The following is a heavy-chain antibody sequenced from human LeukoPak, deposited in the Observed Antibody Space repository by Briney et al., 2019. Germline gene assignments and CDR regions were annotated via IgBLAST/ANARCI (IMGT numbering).Heavy chain of an antibody. CDR3: VRESIAAAGTFDY. V-gene: IGHV3-53*01. D-gene: IGHD6-13*01. CDR1: GFTFSSYG. CDR2: IYSGGST. J-gene: IGHJ4*02. Sequence: PGRSLRLSCAASGFTFSSYGMHWVRQAPGKGLEWVSVIYSGGSTYYADSVKGRFTISRDNSKNTLYLQMNSLRAEDTAVYYCVRESIAAAGTFDYWGQGTLVTVSS.